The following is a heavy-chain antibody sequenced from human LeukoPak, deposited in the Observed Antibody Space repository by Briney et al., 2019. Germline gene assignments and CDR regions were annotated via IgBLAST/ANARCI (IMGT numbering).Heavy chain of an antibody. CDR1: GGSISSSSYY. V-gene: IGHV4-39*01. CDR3: ARQLYSSSWYYYYMDV. Sequence: PSETLSLTCTVSGGSISSSSYYWGWIRQPPGKGLEWIGSIYYSGSTYYNPSLKSRVTISVDTSKNQFSLKLSSVTAADTAVYYCARQLYSSSWYYYYMDVWGKGTTVTISS. CDR2: IYYSGST. D-gene: IGHD6-13*01. J-gene: IGHJ6*03.